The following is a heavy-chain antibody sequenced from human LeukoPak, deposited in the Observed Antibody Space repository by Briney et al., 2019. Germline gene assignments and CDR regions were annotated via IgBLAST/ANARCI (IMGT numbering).Heavy chain of an antibody. V-gene: IGHV1-18*04. CDR1: GYTFTSYG. J-gene: IGHJ4*02. CDR3: ARDYDILTGNPNFDY. D-gene: IGHD3-9*01. CDR2: ISAYNGNT. Sequence: ASVKVSCKASGYTFTSYGISWVRQAPGQGLEWMGWISAYNGNTNYAQKLQGRVTMTTDTSTSTAYMELRSLRSYDTAVYYCARDYDILTGNPNFDYWGQGTLVTVSS.